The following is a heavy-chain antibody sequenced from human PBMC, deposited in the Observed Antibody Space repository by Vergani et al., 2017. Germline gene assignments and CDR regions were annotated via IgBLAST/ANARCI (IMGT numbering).Heavy chain of an antibody. CDR2: IVVGSGNT. Sequence: QMQLVQSGPEVKKPGTSVKVSCKASGFTFTSSAVQWVRQARGQRLEWIGWIVVGSGNTNYAQKFQERVTITRDMSTSTAYMELSSLRSEDTAVYYCARDHADSSGYPAGSYWGQGTLVTVSS. D-gene: IGHD3-22*01. V-gene: IGHV1-58*01. CDR3: ARDHADSSGYPAGSY. CDR1: GFTFTSSA. J-gene: IGHJ4*02.